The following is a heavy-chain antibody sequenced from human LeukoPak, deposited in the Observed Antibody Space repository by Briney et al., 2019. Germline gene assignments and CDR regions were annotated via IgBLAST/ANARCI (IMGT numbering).Heavy chain of an antibody. CDR2: IYYTGSA. J-gene: IGHJ3*02. Sequence: MASETLSLTCTVSGGSISTYYWSWIRQPPGKGLEWIGCIYYTGSANYNPSLKSRGTISVDTSKNQFSLKLSSVTAADTAVYYCARGSMTVVPAFDIWGQGTMFTVSS. V-gene: IGHV4-59*12. CDR1: GGSISTYY. CDR3: ARGSMTVVPAFDI. D-gene: IGHD4-23*01.